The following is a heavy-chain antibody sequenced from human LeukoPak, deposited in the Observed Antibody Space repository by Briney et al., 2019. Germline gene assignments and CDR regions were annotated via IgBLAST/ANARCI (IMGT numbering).Heavy chain of an antibody. J-gene: IGHJ4*02. CDR1: GFTFRSHA. V-gene: IGHV3-23*01. CDR3: AKDFRIGYSAHFDY. D-gene: IGHD2-21*01. CDR2: IYENGGTT. Sequence: GGSLRLSCVGSGFTFRSHAMSWVRQAPEKGLEFVSGIYENGGTTYYADSVKGRFSISRDNSKNTLYLQMDSLRGEDTAVYYCAKDFRIGYSAHFDYWGQGTLVTVSS.